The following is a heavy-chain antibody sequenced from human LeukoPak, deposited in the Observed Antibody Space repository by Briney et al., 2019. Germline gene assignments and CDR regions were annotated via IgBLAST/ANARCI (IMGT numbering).Heavy chain of an antibody. J-gene: IGHJ6*02. CDR3: ARGGGHRGALYYYYGMDV. CDR2: IYYSGST. CDR1: GGSISSYY. D-gene: IGHD3-16*01. Sequence: PSETLSLTCTVSGGSISSYYWSWIRRPPGKGLEWIGYIYYSGSTNYNPSLKSRVTISVDTSKNQFSLKLSSVTAADTAVYYCARGGGHRGALYYYYGMDVWGQGTTVTVSS. V-gene: IGHV4-59*01.